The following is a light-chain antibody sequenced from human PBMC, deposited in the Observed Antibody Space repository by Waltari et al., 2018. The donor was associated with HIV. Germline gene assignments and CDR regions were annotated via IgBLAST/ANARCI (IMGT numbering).Light chain of an antibody. CDR1: SSDVGGYNS. CDR2: EVR. V-gene: IGLV2-14*01. J-gene: IGLJ2*01. CDR3: SSYTSSRVL. Sequence: QSALTQPASVSGSPGQSITLSCTGTSSDVGGYNSVSWYQQHPGKAPKLMIYEVRNRPSGVSNRFSGSKSGNTASLTISGLQAEDEADYYCSSYTSSRVLFGGGTKLTVL.